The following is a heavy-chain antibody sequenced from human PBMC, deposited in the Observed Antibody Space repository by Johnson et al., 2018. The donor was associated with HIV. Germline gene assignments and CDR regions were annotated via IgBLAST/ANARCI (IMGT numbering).Heavy chain of an antibody. CDR3: VRPAAAGRDDAFDI. J-gene: IGHJ3*02. D-gene: IGHD6-13*01. V-gene: IGHV3-66*03. CDR2: IYSGGST. Sequence: VQLVESGGGLIQPGGSLRLSCAASGFTVSSNYMSWVRQAPGKGLEWVSVIYSGGSTYYADSVKGRFTIPRDNSKNTLYLQMNSLRAEDTAVYYCVRPAAAGRDDAFDIWGQGTMVTVSS. CDR1: GFTVSSNY.